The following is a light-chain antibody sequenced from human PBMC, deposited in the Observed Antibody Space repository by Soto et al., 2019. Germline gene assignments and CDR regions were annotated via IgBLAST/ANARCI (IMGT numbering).Light chain of an antibody. CDR2: DAS. CDR3: QQRSSWSYT. V-gene: IGKV3-11*01. J-gene: IGKJ2*01. Sequence: EMVVTQAPATLSLSTGERATLAHSASQSGGSYLAWYQQKPCQAPRRLIYDASNRATGIPAWFSGSGSRTDFTLTISSLETEDFAVYYCQQRSSWSYTFGQGTKLEIK. CDR1: QSGGSY.